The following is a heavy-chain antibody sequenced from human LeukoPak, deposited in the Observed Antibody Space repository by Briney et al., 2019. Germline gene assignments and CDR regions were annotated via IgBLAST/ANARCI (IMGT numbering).Heavy chain of an antibody. Sequence: PGGSLRLSCAASGFTFSSYAMNWVRQAPGKGLEWVSGISGSGGSTHYADSVKGRFTISRDNSKNTLYLQMNSLRAEDTAVYYCAKAVGWNIPFEAFDIWGQGTMVSVSS. CDR3: AKAVGWNIPFEAFDI. D-gene: IGHD1-1*01. V-gene: IGHV3-23*01. J-gene: IGHJ3*02. CDR2: ISGSGGST. CDR1: GFTFSSYA.